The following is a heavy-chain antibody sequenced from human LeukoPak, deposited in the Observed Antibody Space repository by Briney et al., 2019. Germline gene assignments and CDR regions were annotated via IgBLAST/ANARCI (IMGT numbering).Heavy chain of an antibody. V-gene: IGHV1-46*01. CDR1: GYTFTSYY. CDR2: INPSGGST. D-gene: IGHD1-26*01. J-gene: IGHJ4*02. CDR3: ARYEGAAYFDY. Sequence: ASVNVSCKASGYTFTSYYMHWVRQAPGQGLEWMGIINPSGGSTSYAQKFQGRVTMTRDTSTSTVYMELSSLRSEDTAVYYCARYEGAAYFDYWGQGTLVTVSS.